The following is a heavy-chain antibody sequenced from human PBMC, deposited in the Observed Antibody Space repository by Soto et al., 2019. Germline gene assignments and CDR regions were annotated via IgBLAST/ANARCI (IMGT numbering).Heavy chain of an antibody. Sequence: EVQLVESGGDLVQRGGSLRLSCAASGFPFSSYWMHWVRHTPGKGLDWVARISGDGVTTYYADSVTGRFTVSRDNAKNTLSLQIIGLRAEDTAVYYCAREYYGILTGYYTDYWGQGTMCSVAS. CDR2: ISGDGVTT. CDR3: AREYYGILTGYYTDY. V-gene: IGHV3-74*01. D-gene: IGHD3-9*01. CDR1: GFPFSSYW. J-gene: IGHJ4*02.